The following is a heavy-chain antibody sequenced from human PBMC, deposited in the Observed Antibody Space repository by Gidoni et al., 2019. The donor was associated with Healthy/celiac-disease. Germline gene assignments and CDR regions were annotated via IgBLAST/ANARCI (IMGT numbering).Heavy chain of an antibody. Sequence: QVQLVESGGGVVQPGRSRRLSCAASGFTFSSYGMHWVRQAPGKGLEWVAVISYDGSNKYYADSVKGRFTISRDNSKNTLYLQMNSLRAEDTAVYYSAKDGSLGKNWYFDLWGRGTLVTVSS. CDR2: ISYDGSNK. V-gene: IGHV3-30*18. CDR3: AKDGSLGKNWYFDL. J-gene: IGHJ2*01. D-gene: IGHD3-16*01. CDR1: GFTFSSYG.